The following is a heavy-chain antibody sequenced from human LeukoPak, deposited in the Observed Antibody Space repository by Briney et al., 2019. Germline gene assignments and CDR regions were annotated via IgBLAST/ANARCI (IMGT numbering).Heavy chain of an antibody. V-gene: IGHV3-23*01. Sequence: GGSLRLSCAASGLTFSSFWMHWVRRAPGKGLEWVSAISGGGGSTYYADSVKGRFTISRDNSKNTLYLQMNSLRADDTAIYYCAKDGQLWSYLDYWGQGTLVTVSS. CDR3: AKDGQLWSYLDY. CDR1: GLTFSSFW. J-gene: IGHJ4*02. CDR2: ISGGGGST. D-gene: IGHD5-18*01.